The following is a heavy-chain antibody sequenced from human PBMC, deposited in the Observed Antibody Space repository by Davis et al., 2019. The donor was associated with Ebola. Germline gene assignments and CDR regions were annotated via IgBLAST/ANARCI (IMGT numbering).Heavy chain of an antibody. Sequence: GGSLRLSCAASGFTFSSYAMSWVRQAPGKGLEWVSAISGSGGSTYYADSVKGRFTISRDNAKNTLYLQMNSLRAEDTAVYYCARGGGYPKFYFDYWGQGTLVTVSS. CDR1: GFTFSSYA. V-gene: IGHV3-23*01. D-gene: IGHD5-18*01. J-gene: IGHJ4*02. CDR2: ISGSGGST. CDR3: ARGGGYPKFYFDY.